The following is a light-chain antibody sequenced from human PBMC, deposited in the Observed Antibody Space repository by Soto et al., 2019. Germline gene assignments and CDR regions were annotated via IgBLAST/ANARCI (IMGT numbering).Light chain of an antibody. CDR1: QSISSW. CDR3: QQYNSYPLT. V-gene: IGKV1-5*03. Sequence: DIQMTHSPSTLSASVGVRVTITCXASQSISSWLAWYQQKPGKAPNLLIHKASSLESGVSGRFSGSGSGTEFTLTISSLQSEDFATYYCQQYNSYPLTFGGGTKVDI. J-gene: IGKJ4*01. CDR2: KAS.